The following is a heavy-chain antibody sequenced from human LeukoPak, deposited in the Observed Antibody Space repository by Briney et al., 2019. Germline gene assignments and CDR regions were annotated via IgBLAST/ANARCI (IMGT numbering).Heavy chain of an antibody. CDR1: GFTVSSNY. J-gene: IGHJ4*02. CDR2: ISGSGGST. V-gene: IGHV3-23*01. CDR3: ARPGYSSGWYPYYFDY. Sequence: PGGSLRLSCAASGFTVSSNYMSWVRQAPGKGLEWVSAISGSGGSTYYADSVKGRFTLSRDNSKNTLYLQMNSLRAEDTAVYYCARPGYSSGWYPYYFDYWGQGTLVTVSS. D-gene: IGHD6-19*01.